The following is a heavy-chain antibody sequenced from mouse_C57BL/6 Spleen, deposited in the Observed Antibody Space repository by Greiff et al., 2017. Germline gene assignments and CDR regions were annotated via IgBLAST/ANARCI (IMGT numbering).Heavy chain of an antibody. CDR1: GYTFTSYW. CDR2: IHPNSGST. CDR3: ARGLYYAMDY. Sequence: QVHVKQSGAELVKPGASVKLSCKASGYTFTSYWMHWVKQRPGQGLEWIGMIHPNSGSTNYNEKFKSKATLTVDKSSSTAYMQLSSLTSEDSAVYYCARGLYYAMDYWGQGTSVTVSS. J-gene: IGHJ4*01. D-gene: IGHD3-1*01. V-gene: IGHV1-64*01.